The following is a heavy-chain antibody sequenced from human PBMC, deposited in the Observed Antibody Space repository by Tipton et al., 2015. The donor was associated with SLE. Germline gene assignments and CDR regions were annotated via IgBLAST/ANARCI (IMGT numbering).Heavy chain of an antibody. Sequence: SLRLSCAASGFTFSSYWMSWVRQAPGKGLEWVANIKQDGSEKYYVDSVKGRFTISRDNAKNSLYLQMNSLRAEDTAVYYCARGRGGGFLEWLLLGYFDYWGQGTLATVSS. CDR1: GFTFSSYW. V-gene: IGHV3-7*01. D-gene: IGHD3-3*01. CDR3: ARGRGGGFLEWLLLGYFDY. J-gene: IGHJ4*02. CDR2: IKQDGSEK.